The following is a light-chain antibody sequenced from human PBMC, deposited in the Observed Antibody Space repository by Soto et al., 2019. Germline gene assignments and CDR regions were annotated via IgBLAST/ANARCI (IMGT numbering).Light chain of an antibody. V-gene: IGLV2-14*02. CDR3: SSFTSTSTYV. CDR2: EVN. J-gene: IGLJ1*01. CDR1: SSDVGSYNL. Sequence: QSALTQPASVSGSPGQSITISCTGTSSDVGSYNLVSWYQQHPGKAPKLMIYEVNNRPSGVSNRFSGSKSGNTASLTISGLQVEDEADYYCSSFTSTSTYVFGAGTKLTVL.